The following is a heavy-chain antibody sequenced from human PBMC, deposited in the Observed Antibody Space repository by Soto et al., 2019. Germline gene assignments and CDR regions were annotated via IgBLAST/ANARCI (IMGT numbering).Heavy chain of an antibody. D-gene: IGHD3-22*01. CDR1: GFSFNNYA. J-gene: IGHJ4*02. CDR2: ISGNGYST. CDR3: AQDYYDSSGYPPHY. V-gene: IGHV3-23*01. Sequence: GGSLRLSCAASGFSFNNYAMNWVRQAPGKGLEWVSVISGNGYSTYYADSVKGRFTISRDNSKNTLYLQMNSLRAGDTAIYYCAQDYYDSSGYPPHYWGQGTLVTVSS.